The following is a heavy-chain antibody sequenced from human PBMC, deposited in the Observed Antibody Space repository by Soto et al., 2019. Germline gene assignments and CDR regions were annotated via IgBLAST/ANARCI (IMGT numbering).Heavy chain of an antibody. J-gene: IGHJ4*02. Sequence: QVQLVQSGAEVKKPGASVKVSCKASGYIFTSYYMHWVRQAPGQGLERMGTIDPSAGSTTYAQNFQGRVTMTRDTSTSTVDLELNSLRSEDTAVYYCAISPVPTGTTLYYFDYWGQGTLVTGSS. CDR3: AISPVPTGTTLYYFDY. D-gene: IGHD1-1*01. CDR2: IDPSAGST. CDR1: GYIFTSYY. V-gene: IGHV1-46*01.